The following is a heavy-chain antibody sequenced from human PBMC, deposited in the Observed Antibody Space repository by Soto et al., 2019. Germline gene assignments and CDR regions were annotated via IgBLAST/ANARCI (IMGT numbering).Heavy chain of an antibody. V-gene: IGHV4-30-2*06. J-gene: IGHJ4*02. CDR1: GASISYGGFS. Sequence: SETLSLTCTVSGASISYGGFSWSWIRQSPGRGLEWIGYISHLESTYFHPSFKSRLTMSIDRTRNQFSLKLSSVTAADMAVYYCARGGGYDSFDYWGQGVLVTVSS. CDR3: ARGGGYDSFDY. CDR2: ISHLEST. D-gene: IGHD5-12*01.